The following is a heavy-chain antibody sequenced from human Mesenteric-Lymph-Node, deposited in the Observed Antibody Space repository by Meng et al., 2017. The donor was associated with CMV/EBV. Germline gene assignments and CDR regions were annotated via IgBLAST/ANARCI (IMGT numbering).Heavy chain of an antibody. V-gene: IGHV3-49*04. J-gene: IGHJ6*02. CDR2: IRSKAYGGTT. D-gene: IGHD2-2*01. CDR3: TRDTTSSTPYYYYGMDV. CDR1: GFTFGDYA. Sequence: GGSLRLSCTASGFTFGDYAMSWVRQAPGKGLEWVGFIRSKAYGGTTEYAASVKGRFTISRDDSKSIAYLQMNSLKTEDTAVYYCTRDTTSSTPYYYYGMDVWGQGTTVTVS.